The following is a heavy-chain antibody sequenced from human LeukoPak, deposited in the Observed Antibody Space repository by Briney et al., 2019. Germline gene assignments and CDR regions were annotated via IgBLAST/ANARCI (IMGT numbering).Heavy chain of an antibody. V-gene: IGHV1-2*02. D-gene: IGHD6-13*01. J-gene: IGHJ4*02. CDR1: GYTFTSYG. CDR2: INPNSGGT. CDR3: ARLGIVPAGIDY. Sequence: ASVKVSCKLSGYTFTSYGISWVRQAPGQGLEWMGWINPNSGGTNYAQKFQGRVTMTRDTSITTAYMELSRLRYDDTALYYCARLGIVPAGIDYWGQGTLLTVSS.